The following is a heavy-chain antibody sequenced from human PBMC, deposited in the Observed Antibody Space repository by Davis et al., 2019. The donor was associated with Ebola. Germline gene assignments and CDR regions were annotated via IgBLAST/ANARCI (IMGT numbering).Heavy chain of an antibody. D-gene: IGHD2-15*01. CDR3: ARDVVVVAATDWFDP. V-gene: IGHV1-69*04. CDR2: IIPVRDLA. J-gene: IGHJ5*02. CDR1: GGSFSSLA. Sequence: AASVKVSCKASGGSFSSLAINWVRQAPGHGLEWMGRIIPVRDLANYAQKFQGRVTMTTDTSTSTAYMELRSLRSDDTAVYYCARDVVVVAATDWFDPWGQGMLVTVSS.